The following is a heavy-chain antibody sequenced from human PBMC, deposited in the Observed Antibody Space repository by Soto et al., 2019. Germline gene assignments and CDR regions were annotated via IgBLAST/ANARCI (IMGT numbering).Heavy chain of an antibody. V-gene: IGHV1-58*01. CDR2: IVVGSGNT. CDR1: GFTFTSSA. D-gene: IGHD1-26*01. CDR3: AAGDRYSGSYLYFDY. Sequence: VKVSCKASGFTFTSSAVQWVRQARGQRLEWIGWIVVGSGNTNYAQKFQERVTITRDMSTSTAYMELSSLRSEDTAVYYCAAGDRYSGSYLYFDYWGQGTLVTVSS. J-gene: IGHJ4*02.